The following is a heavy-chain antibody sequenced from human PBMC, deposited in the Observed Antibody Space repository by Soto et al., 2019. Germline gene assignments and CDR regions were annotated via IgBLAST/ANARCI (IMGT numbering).Heavy chain of an antibody. V-gene: IGHV1-69*13. Sequence: SVKVSFKASGGTFSSYAISWVRQAPGQGLEWMGGIIPIFGTANYAQKFQGRVTITADESTSTAYMELSSLRSEDTAVYYCARGYSGSFPYAFDIWGQGTMVTVSS. J-gene: IGHJ3*02. CDR1: GGTFSSYA. CDR2: IIPIFGTA. CDR3: ARGYSGSFPYAFDI. D-gene: IGHD1-26*01.